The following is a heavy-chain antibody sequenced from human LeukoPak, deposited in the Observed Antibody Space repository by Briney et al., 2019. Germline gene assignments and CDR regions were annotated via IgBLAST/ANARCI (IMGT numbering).Heavy chain of an antibody. V-gene: IGHV4-59*01. Sequence: PSETPSLTCTVSGGSISSYYWSWIRQPPGKGLEWIGYIYYSGSTNYNPSLKSRVTISVDTSKNQFSLELSSVTAADTAVYYCARGVYGDHLFDYWGQGTLVTVSS. CDR2: IYYSGST. CDR3: ARGVYGDHLFDY. J-gene: IGHJ4*02. D-gene: IGHD4-17*01. CDR1: GGSISSYY.